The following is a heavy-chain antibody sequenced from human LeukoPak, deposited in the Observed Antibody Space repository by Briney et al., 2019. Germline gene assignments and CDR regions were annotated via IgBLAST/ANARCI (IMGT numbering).Heavy chain of an antibody. CDR1: GFTLSSYA. Sequence: LAGGSLRLSCSASGFTLSSYAMHWVSQAPGKGLEYVSAISSNGGSTYYADSVKGRFTISKNTLYLQMNSLRAEDTAVYYCARAARLRWPYFDYWGQATLVTVSS. CDR3: ARAARLRWPYFDY. V-gene: IGHV3-64*04. D-gene: IGHD4-23*01. J-gene: IGHJ4*02. CDR2: ISSNGGST.